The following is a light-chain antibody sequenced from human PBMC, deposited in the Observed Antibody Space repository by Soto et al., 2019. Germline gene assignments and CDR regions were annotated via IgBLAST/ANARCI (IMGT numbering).Light chain of an antibody. Sequence: IQLTQSPSSLSASIGDRVTITCRASQGISNYLAWYHEKPGKAPKLLIYGAVTLQSGVPSRFRGSRAGTNFPPHISSLQPDDFLTFYWQQLNNFPPFTCGPGTKVDLK. V-gene: IGKV1-9*01. J-gene: IGKJ3*01. CDR1: QGISNY. CDR3: QQLNNFPPFT. CDR2: GAV.